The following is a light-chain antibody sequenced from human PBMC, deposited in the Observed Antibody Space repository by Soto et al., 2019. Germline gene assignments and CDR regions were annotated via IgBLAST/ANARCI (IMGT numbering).Light chain of an antibody. CDR2: AAS. Sequence: DIQLTQSPSSVSASVGDIVIITCRARQGIGSWLAWYQQKPGKAPNILIYAASNLQSGVPSRLSGSESGTDFTLTITSLQSEDFTTYFSQQANSFPITFGQGTRREIK. CDR1: QGIGSW. CDR3: QQANSFPIT. V-gene: IGKV1D-12*01. J-gene: IGKJ5*01.